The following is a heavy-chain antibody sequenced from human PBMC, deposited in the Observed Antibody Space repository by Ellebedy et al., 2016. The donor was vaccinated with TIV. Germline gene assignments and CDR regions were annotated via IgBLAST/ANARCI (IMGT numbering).Heavy chain of an antibody. J-gene: IGHJ4*02. CDR2: IYHSGSN. Sequence: MPSETLSLTCAVSGGFISNYYWTWIRQSPETGLEWIGYIYHSGSNGSTPSLKIRVTISVDTPKNQFSLKLNSVTAADTAVYYCARGAPFPYYFDSWGQGLLVTVSS. CDR1: GGFISNYY. CDR3: ARGAPFPYYFDS. V-gene: IGHV4-59*01.